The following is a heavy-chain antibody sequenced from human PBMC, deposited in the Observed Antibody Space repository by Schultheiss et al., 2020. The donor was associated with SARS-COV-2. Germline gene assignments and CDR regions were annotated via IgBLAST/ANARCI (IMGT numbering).Heavy chain of an antibody. D-gene: IGHD3-22*01. J-gene: IGHJ3*02. CDR1: GGSISSYY. CDR2: IYYSGST. V-gene: IGHV4-59*12. Sequence: SETLSLTCTVSGGSISSYYWSWIRQPPGKGLEWIGYIYYSGSTNYNPSLKSRVTISVDKSKNQFSLKLSSVTAADTAVYYCTVGALDSSGYFGDAFDIWGQGTMVTVSS. CDR3: TVGALDSSGYFGDAFDI.